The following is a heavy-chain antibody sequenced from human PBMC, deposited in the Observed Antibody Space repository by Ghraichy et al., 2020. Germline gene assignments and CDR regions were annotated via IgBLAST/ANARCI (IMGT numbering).Heavy chain of an antibody. J-gene: IGHJ4*02. CDR2: ISGSGGST. CDR1: GFTFSSYA. Sequence: GGSLRLSCAASGFTFSSYAMSWVRQAPGKGLEWVSAISGSGGSTYYADSVKGRFTISRDNSKNTLYLQMNSLRAEDTAVYYCAKGVRYDFWSGYTLAYWGQGTLVTVSS. CDR3: AKGVRYDFWSGYTLAY. V-gene: IGHV3-23*01. D-gene: IGHD3-3*01.